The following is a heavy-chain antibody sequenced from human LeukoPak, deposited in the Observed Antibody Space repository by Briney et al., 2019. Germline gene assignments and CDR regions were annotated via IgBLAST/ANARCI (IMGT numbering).Heavy chain of an antibody. CDR3: ARHATYVLRYFDWLTPYYYYGMDV. CDR1: GVSISSYY. D-gene: IGHD3-9*01. V-gene: IGHV4-59*08. Sequence: SETLSLTCTVSGVSISSYYWSWIRQPPGKGLEWIGYIYYSGSTNYNPSLKSRVTISVDTSKNQFSLKLSSVTAADTAVYYCARHATYVLRYFDWLTPYYYYGMDVWGQGTTVTVSS. J-gene: IGHJ6*02. CDR2: IYYSGST.